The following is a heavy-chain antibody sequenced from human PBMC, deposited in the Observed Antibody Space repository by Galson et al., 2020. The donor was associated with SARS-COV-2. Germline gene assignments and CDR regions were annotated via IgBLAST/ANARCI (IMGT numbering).Heavy chain of an antibody. CDR3: ARAVNSGYYDYVWGSSY. J-gene: IGHJ4*02. Sequence: ASVKVSCKASGYTFTGYYMHWVRQAPGQGLEWMGWINPNSGGTNYAQKFQGRVTMTRDTSISTAYMELSRLRSDDTAVYYCARAVNSGYYDYVWGSSYWGQGTLVTVSS. D-gene: IGHD3-16*01. CDR2: INPNSGGT. V-gene: IGHV1-2*02. CDR1: GYTFTGYY.